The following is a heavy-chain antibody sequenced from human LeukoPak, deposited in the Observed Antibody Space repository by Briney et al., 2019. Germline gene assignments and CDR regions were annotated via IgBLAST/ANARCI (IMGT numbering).Heavy chain of an antibody. CDR2: ISSSGSTI. CDR3: ARVRCSSTSCPTPYYYYMDV. CDR1: GFTLSDYY. V-gene: IGHV3-11*01. J-gene: IGHJ6*03. D-gene: IGHD2-2*01. Sequence: GGPLRLSCAASGFTLSDYYMSWIRKAPGKGLEWVSYISSSGSTIYYADSVKGRFTISRDNAKNSLYLQMNSLRAEDTAVYYCARVRCSSTSCPTPYYYYMDVWGKGTTVTVSS.